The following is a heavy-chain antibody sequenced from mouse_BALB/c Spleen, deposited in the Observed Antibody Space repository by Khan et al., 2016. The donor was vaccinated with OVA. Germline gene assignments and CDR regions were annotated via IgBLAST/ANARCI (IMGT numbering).Heavy chain of an antibody. CDR3: TRGGYGSFAY. J-gene: IGHJ3*01. CDR2: IFPGNSDT. CDR1: GYSFTSFW. D-gene: IGHD1-2*01. V-gene: IGHV1-5*01. Sequence: VQLQQSGTVLARPGASVKMSCKASGYSFTSFWMHWVKQRPGQGLEWIGGIFPGNSDTSYNQKFKGKAKLTAVTSASTAYMALSSLTNEDSAVYYGTRGGYGSFAYWGQGTLVTVSA.